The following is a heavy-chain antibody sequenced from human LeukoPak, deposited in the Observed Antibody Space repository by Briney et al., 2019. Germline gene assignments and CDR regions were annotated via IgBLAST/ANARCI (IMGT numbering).Heavy chain of an antibody. CDR1: GFTFDDYA. V-gene: IGHV3-9*01. J-gene: IGHJ3*02. CDR2: ISWNSGGI. Sequence: GGSLRLSCAASGFTFDDYAMHWVRQAPGKGLEWVSGISWNSGGIGYADSVKGRFTISRDNTKNSLYLQMNSLRAEDTALYYCARATTVLTPSAFDIWGQGTMVTVSS. CDR3: ARATTVLTPSAFDI. D-gene: IGHD4-23*01.